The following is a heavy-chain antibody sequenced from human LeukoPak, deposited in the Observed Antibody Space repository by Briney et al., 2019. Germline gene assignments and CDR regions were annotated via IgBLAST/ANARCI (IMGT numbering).Heavy chain of an antibody. V-gene: IGHV1-18*03. J-gene: IGHJ6*03. CDR2: ISTYNGNT. Sequence: GASVKVSCKASGYTFTSYGMSWVRQAPGQGLEWMGWISTYNGNTNYAQKLQGRVTMTTDTSTSTAYMELRSLRSDDMAVYYCARDLHRVVVRGVPHYYYYMDVWGKGTTVTISS. D-gene: IGHD3-10*01. CDR3: ARDLHRVVVRGVPHYYYYMDV. CDR1: GYTFTSYG.